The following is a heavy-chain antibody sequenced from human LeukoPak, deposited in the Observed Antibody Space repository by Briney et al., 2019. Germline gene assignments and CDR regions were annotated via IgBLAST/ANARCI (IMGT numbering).Heavy chain of an antibody. J-gene: IGHJ4*02. CDR2: ISSSSSTI. CDR1: GFTFSSYS. D-gene: IGHD6-13*01. CDR3: ARYSSSWYPAAFDY. Sequence: GGSLRLSCAASGFTFSSYSINWVRQAPGKGLEWVSYISSSSSTIYYADSVKGRFTISRDNAKNSLYLQMNSLRAEDTAVYYCARYSSSWYPAAFDYWGQGTLVTVSS. V-gene: IGHV3-48*01.